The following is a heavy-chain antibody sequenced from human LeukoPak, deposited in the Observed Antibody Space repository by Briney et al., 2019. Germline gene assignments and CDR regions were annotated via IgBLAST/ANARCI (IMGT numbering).Heavy chain of an antibody. Sequence: PGGSLRLSCAASGFMFSSFSMSWVRHVPGKGLEWVSTNADSVKGRFTISRDNSKNTLFLQMNSLRAEDTAIYYCAKRPAAVRGVIPYLDYWGQGTLATVSS. V-gene: IGHV3-23*01. CDR3: AKRPAAVRGVIPYLDY. J-gene: IGHJ4*02. CDR1: GFMFSSFS. D-gene: IGHD3-10*02.